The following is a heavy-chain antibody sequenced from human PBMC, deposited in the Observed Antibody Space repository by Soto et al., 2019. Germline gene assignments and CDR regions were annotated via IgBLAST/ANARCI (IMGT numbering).Heavy chain of an antibody. J-gene: IGHJ2*01. D-gene: IGHD3-22*01. CDR2: INPNSGGT. Sequence: GASVKVSCKASGYTFTGYYMHWVRQAPGQGLEWMGWINPNSGGTNYAQKFQGRVTMTRDTSISTAYMELSRLGSDDTAVYYCAREKNYYDSSGYYWYFDLWGRGTLVTVSS. V-gene: IGHV1-2*02. CDR1: GYTFTGYY. CDR3: AREKNYYDSSGYYWYFDL.